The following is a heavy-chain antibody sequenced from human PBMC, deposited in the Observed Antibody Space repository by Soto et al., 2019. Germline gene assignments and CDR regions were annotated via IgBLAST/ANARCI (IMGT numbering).Heavy chain of an antibody. CDR1: GFIFSEYE. CDR2: IGKNGRDI. D-gene: IGHD5-18*01. J-gene: IGHJ4*02. V-gene: IGHV3-48*03. Sequence: GGSLRLSCEVSGFIFSEYEFNWVRQAPGKGLEWVSYIGKNGRDIYDADSVKGRFTISRDDDKSTLYLEMNSLRAEDTAVYYCARDPVGYTYGQGYFDYWGRGTLVTVSS. CDR3: ARDPVGYTYGQGYFDY.